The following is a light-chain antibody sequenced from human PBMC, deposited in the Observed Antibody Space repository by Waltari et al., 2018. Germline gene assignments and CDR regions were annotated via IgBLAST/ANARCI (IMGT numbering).Light chain of an antibody. CDR2: WAS. CDR1: QSILHSSNNKNY. J-gene: IGKJ4*01. Sequence: DIVMTQSPDSLAVSLGERATIDCKSSQSILHSSNNKNYLAWYQRKPGQPPKLLIYWASTRESGVPDRVSGSGSGTDFTLTISSLQSEDVAVYYCQQYYSTPPSFGGGTKVEIK. V-gene: IGKV4-1*01. CDR3: QQYYSTPPS.